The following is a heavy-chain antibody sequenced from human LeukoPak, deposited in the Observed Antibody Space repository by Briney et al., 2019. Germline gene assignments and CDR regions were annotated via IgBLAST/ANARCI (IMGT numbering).Heavy chain of an antibody. Sequence: ASVKVSCKASGGTFSSYAISWVRQAPGQGLEWMGGIIPIFGTANYAQKFQGRVTITADESTSTAYMELSSLRSEDTAVYYCASHTGGSFRRYYYYGMDVWGKGTTVTVSS. J-gene: IGHJ6*04. CDR1: GGTFSSYA. V-gene: IGHV1-69*13. CDR3: ASHTGGSFRRYYYYGMDV. CDR2: IIPIFGTA. D-gene: IGHD2-8*02.